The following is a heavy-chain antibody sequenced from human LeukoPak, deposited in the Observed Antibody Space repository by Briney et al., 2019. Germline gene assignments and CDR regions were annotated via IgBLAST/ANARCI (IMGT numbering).Heavy chain of an antibody. Sequence: SQTLSLTCTVSGGSISSGGYYWSWIRQHPGKGLEWIGHIYYSGSTNYNPSLMGRVTILVDTSKNQFSLRLTSVTAADTAVYYCARQISSASVAFDYWGQGALVAVSS. J-gene: IGHJ4*02. CDR1: GGSISSGGYY. CDR3: ARQISSASVAFDY. D-gene: IGHD6-6*01. CDR2: IYYSGST. V-gene: IGHV4-61*08.